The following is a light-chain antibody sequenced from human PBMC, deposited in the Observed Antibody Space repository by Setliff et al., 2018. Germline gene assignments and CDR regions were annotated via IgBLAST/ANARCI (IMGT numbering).Light chain of an antibody. J-gene: IGLJ1*01. Sequence: QSALTQPASVSGSPGQSITISCTGTSSDVGGYNPVSWYQQHPGKAPKLMIYEVSKRPSGVPDRFSGSKSGNTASLTVSGLQAEDEADYYCSSYAGSNNPYVFGTGTKVTVL. CDR2: EVS. CDR1: SSDVGGYNP. CDR3: SSYAGSNNPYV. V-gene: IGLV2-8*01.